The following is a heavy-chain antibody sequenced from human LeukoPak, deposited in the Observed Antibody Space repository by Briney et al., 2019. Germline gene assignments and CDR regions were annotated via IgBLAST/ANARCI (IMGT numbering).Heavy chain of an antibody. D-gene: IGHD5-18*01. Sequence: SVRVSCKASGGTFSSYAISWVRQAPGQGLEWMGGIIPIFGTANYAQKFQGRVTITADESTSTAYMELSSLRSEDTAVYYCAGRTWIQRYEALGGFDYWGLGTLVTVSS. CDR1: GGTFSSYA. CDR2: IIPIFGTA. CDR3: AGRTWIQRYEALGGFDY. V-gene: IGHV1-69*13. J-gene: IGHJ4*02.